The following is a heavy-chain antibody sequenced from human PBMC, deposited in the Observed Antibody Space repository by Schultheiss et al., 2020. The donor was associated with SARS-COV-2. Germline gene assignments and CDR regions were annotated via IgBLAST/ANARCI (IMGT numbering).Heavy chain of an antibody. D-gene: IGHD2-21*02. Sequence: GGSLRLSCAASGFTFSSYSMNWVRQAPGKGLEWVSSISSSSSYIYYADSVKGRFTISRDNAKNSLYLQMNSLRAEDTAVYYCARVRYCGGDCYSSAFDIWGQGTMVTVSS. J-gene: IGHJ3*02. CDR2: ISSSSSYI. CDR1: GFTFSSYS. CDR3: ARVRYCGGDCYSSAFDI. V-gene: IGHV3-21*01.